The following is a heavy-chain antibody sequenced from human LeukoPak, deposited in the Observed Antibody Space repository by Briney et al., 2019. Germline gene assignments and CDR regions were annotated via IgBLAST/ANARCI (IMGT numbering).Heavy chain of an antibody. CDR3: ANAPTTVTYYYYYGMDV. CDR2: ISGSGGST. CDR1: GFTFSSYA. Sequence: SGGSLRLSCAASGFTFSSYAMSWVRQAPGKGLEWVSAISGSGGSTYYADSVKGWFTISRDNSKNTLYLQMNSLRAEDTAVYYCANAPTTVTYYYYYGMDVWGQGTTVTVSS. D-gene: IGHD4-17*01. V-gene: IGHV3-23*01. J-gene: IGHJ6*02.